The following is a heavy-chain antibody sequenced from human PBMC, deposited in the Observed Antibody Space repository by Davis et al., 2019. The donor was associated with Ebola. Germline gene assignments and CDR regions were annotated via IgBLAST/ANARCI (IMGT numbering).Heavy chain of an antibody. CDR1: GFTFSSYG. D-gene: IGHD6-13*01. V-gene: IGHV3-33*06. CDR2: IWYDGSNK. Sequence: GESLKISCAASGFTFSSYGMHWVRQAPGKGLEWVAVIWYDGSNKYYADSVKGRFTISRDNSKNTLYLQMNSLRAEDTAVYYCAKRGRIAAAGLDYWGQGTLVTVSS. J-gene: IGHJ4*02. CDR3: AKRGRIAAAGLDY.